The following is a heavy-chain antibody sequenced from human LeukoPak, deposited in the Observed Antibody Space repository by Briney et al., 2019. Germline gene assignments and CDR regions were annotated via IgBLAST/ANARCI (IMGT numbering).Heavy chain of an antibody. CDR3: ATEGGGDYYHFMDV. Sequence: ASVKVSCKTSGSTFSAYSINWVRRAPGQGLEWMGWINPHSGGTNYAQKFQGKVTMTWDTSLSTAYMELTSLTSADRAVYYCATEGGGDYYHFMDVWGNGTTVTVSS. D-gene: IGHD2-21*01. V-gene: IGHV1-2*02. CDR2: INPHSGGT. J-gene: IGHJ6*03. CDR1: GSTFSAYS.